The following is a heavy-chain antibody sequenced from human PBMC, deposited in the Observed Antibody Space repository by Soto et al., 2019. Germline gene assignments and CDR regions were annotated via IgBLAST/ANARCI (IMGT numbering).Heavy chain of an antibody. CDR2: INAGNGNT. D-gene: IGHD5-18*01. CDR3: ARDPGYSFGYT. CDR1: GYTFTGYS. Sequence: ASVKVSCKASGYTFTGYSMLWVRQAPGQRLEWMGWINAGNGNTKYSQKFQGRVTITRDTSASTAYMELSSLRSEDTAVYYCARDPGYSFGYTWGQGTLVTVSS. J-gene: IGHJ5*02. V-gene: IGHV1-3*01.